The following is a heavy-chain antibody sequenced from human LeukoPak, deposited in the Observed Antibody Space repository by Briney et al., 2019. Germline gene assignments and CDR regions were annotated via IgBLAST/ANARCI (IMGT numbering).Heavy chain of an antibody. CDR3: ARPPGRVFDI. CDR1: KFSFSSYW. Sequence: PGGSLRLSCAASKFSFSSYWMHWVRQAPGKGLVWVSRINSDGSRTNYADSVKGRFTISRDNAKNTLYLQMNSLRAEDTAVYYCARPPGRVFDIWGQGTMVTVSS. V-gene: IGHV3-74*01. J-gene: IGHJ3*02. CDR2: INSDGSRT. D-gene: IGHD2-15*01.